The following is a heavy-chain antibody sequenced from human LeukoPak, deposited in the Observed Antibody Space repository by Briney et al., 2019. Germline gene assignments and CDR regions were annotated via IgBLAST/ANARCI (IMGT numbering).Heavy chain of an antibody. J-gene: IGHJ4*02. CDR2: ISDSGGRT. CDR3: AERGVVIRVILVGFHKEAFYFDS. Sequence: GGSLRLSCAVSGITLSNYGMSWVRQAPGKGLEWVAGISDSGGRTNYADSVKGRFTISRDNPKNTLYLQMNSLRAEDTAVYFCAERGVVIRVILVGFHKEAFYFDSWGQGALVTVSS. V-gene: IGHV3-23*01. D-gene: IGHD3-22*01. CDR1: GITLSNYG.